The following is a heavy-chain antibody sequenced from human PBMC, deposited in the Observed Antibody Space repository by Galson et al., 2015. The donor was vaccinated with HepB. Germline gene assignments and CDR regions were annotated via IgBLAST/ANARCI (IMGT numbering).Heavy chain of an antibody. V-gene: IGHV1-18*01. CDR1: GYTFTSYG. CDR2: ISAYNGNT. Sequence: SVKVSCKASGYTFTSYGISWVRQAPGQGLEWMGWISAYNGNTNYAQKLQGRVTMTTDTSTSTAYMELRSLRSDDTAVYYCARRSGNEIGIVGARVGPLYYMDVWGKGTTVTVSS. J-gene: IGHJ6*03. D-gene: IGHD1-26*01. CDR3: ARRSGNEIGIVGARVGPLYYMDV.